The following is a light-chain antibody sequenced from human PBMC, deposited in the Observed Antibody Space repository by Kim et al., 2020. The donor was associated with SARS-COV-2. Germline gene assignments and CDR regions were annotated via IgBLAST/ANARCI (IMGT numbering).Light chain of an antibody. CDR3: QAWDGSTAVL. CDR1: KLGDEY. CDR2: QDN. V-gene: IGLV3-1*01. J-gene: IGLJ2*01. Sequence: YELTQPPSVSVSPGQTASITCSADKLGDEYACWYQQKPGQSPLLVIYQDNKRPSGIPERFSGSNSGNTATLTISETQATDEAYYYCQAWDGSTAVLFGGGTQLTVL.